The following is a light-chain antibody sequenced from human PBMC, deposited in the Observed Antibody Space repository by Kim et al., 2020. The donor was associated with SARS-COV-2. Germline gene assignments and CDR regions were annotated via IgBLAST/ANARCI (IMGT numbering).Light chain of an antibody. CDR3: QQYHSDPYS. V-gene: IGKV1-8*01. Sequence: SASTGDRVTITCRASQDIVIYLAWYQQKPGKAPKLLIYTTSNLNSGVPSRFSGSGSGTDFTLTVSYVESEDFATYYCQQYHSDPYSFGQGTKLEI. J-gene: IGKJ2*03. CDR2: TTS. CDR1: QDIVIY.